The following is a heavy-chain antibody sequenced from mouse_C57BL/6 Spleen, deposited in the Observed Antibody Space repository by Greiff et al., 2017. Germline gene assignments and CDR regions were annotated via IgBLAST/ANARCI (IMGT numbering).Heavy chain of an antibody. V-gene: IGHV1-80*01. J-gene: IGHJ2*01. CDR1: GYAFSSYW. D-gene: IGHD2-5*01. Sequence: QVQLQQSGAELVKPGASVKISCKASGYAFSSYWMNWVKQRPGKGLEWIGQIYPGDGDTNYNGKFKGKATLTADKSSRTAYMQLSSLTSEDSAVYFCARSGDYSNYFDYWGQGTTLTVSS. CDR3: ARSGDYSNYFDY. CDR2: IYPGDGDT.